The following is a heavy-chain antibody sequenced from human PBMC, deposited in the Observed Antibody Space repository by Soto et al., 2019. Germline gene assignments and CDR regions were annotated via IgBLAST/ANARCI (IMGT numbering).Heavy chain of an antibody. CDR2: INPNSGGT. D-gene: IGHD4-4*01. Sequence: QVQLVQSGAEVKKPGASVQVSCKTSGYIFTGFYMHWLRQAPGQGLEWMGWINPNSGGTNYPQKFRDRVTMTRDTSIGTAYMELSSLRSDDTAVYYCARDRVDYSSFHYGMDVWGQGTTVTVSS. J-gene: IGHJ6*02. CDR3: ARDRVDYSSFHYGMDV. CDR1: GYIFTGFY. V-gene: IGHV1-2*02.